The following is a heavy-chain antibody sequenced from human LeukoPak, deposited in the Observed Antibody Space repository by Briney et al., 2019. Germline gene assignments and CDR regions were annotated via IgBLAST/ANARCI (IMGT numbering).Heavy chain of an antibody. V-gene: IGHV3-53*01. J-gene: IGHJ4*02. CDR1: GFTVSSNY. CDR3: ASIKVAVAGSGA. D-gene: IGHD6-19*01. Sequence: GGSLRLSCAASGFTVSSNYMSWVRQAPGKGLEWVSVIYSGGSTYYADSVKGRFTISRDSSKNTLYLQMNSLRAEDTAVYYCASIKVAVAGSGAWGQGTLVTVSS. CDR2: IYSGGST.